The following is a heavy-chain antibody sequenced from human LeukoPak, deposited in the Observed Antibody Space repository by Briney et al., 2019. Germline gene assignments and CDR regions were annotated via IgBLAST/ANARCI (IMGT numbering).Heavy chain of an antibody. CDR1: GFTFSSYS. Sequence: GGSLRLSCSASGFTFSSYSMNWVPQAPGKGLEWVSSISSSSSYIYYADSVKGRFTISRDNAKNSLYLQMNSLRVEDTAVYYCARDAGGSSNFVYWGQGTLVTVSS. CDR3: ARDAGGSSNFVY. V-gene: IGHV3-21*01. J-gene: IGHJ4*02. CDR2: ISSSSSYI. D-gene: IGHD1-26*01.